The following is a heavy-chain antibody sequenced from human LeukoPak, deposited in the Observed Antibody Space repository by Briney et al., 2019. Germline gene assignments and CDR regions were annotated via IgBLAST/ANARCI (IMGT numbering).Heavy chain of an antibody. J-gene: IGHJ4*02. CDR1: GFTFSSYS. Sequence: GGSLRLSCAASGFTFSSYSMNSVRQAPGKGLEWFSYISSSSSTMYYADSVKGRFTVSRDNAKNSLYLQMNSLRAEDTAVYYCARDLCTNTICSFDYWGQGTLVTVSS. CDR3: ARDLCTNTICSFDY. D-gene: IGHD2-2*01. CDR2: ISSSSSTM. V-gene: IGHV3-48*01.